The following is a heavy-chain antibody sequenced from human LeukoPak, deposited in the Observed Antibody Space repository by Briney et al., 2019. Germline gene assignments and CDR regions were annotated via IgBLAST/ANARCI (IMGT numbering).Heavy chain of an antibody. CDR2: IWYDGSNK. Sequence: GGSLRLSCVASGFPFSSYGMHWVRQAPGKGLEWVAVIWYDGSNKYYADSVKGRFTISRDNSKNTLYLQMNSLRAEDTAVYYCAKQVFTVTTTGYDYWGQGTLVTVSS. CDR3: AKQVFTVTTTGYDY. D-gene: IGHD4-11*01. V-gene: IGHV3-33*06. CDR1: GFPFSSYG. J-gene: IGHJ4*02.